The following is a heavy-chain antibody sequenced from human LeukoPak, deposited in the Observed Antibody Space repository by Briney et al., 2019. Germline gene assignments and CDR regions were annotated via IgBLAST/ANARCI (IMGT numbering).Heavy chain of an antibody. Sequence: GGSLRLSCAASGFTFSSYWMHWVRLAPGKGPVWVSRINNDGSGTTYADSVKGRFTISRDDAKNTLYLQMNSLRAEDTAVYYCARALDKEGSSPTGYWGQGTLVTVSS. D-gene: IGHD6-13*01. CDR1: GFTFSSYW. V-gene: IGHV3-74*01. CDR2: INNDGSGT. CDR3: ARALDKEGSSPTGY. J-gene: IGHJ4*02.